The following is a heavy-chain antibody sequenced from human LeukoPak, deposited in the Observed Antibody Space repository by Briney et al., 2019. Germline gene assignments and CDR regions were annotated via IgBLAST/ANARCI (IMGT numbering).Heavy chain of an antibody. CDR3: ARVPVDNWFDP. Sequence: PSETLSLTCTVSGGSISSYYWSWIRQPPGKGLEWIGYIYYSGSTNYNPSLTGRVTISVDTSKNQFSLKLSSVTAADTAVYYCARVPVDNWFDPWGQGTLVTVSS. CDR2: IYYSGST. CDR1: GGSISSYY. V-gene: IGHV4-59*01. J-gene: IGHJ5*02. D-gene: IGHD2-2*01.